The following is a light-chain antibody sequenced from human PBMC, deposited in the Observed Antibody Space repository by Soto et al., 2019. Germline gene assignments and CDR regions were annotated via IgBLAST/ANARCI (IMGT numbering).Light chain of an antibody. CDR3: CSYAGSYTWV. CDR2: DVS. Sequence: QSALTQPRSVSGSPGQSVTISCTGTSSDFVTYDFVSWYQHHPGNAPKLMINDVSKRPSGVPDRFSGSKSGNTASLTISGLQAEDEADYYCCSYAGSYTWVFGGGTKLTVL. V-gene: IGLV2-11*01. CDR1: SSDFVTYDF. J-gene: IGLJ3*02.